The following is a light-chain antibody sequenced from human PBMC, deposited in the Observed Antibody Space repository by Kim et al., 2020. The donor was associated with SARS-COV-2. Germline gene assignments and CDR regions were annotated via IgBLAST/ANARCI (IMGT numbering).Light chain of an antibody. V-gene: IGKV1-5*01. CDR2: DAS. CDR3: QQYDTDPNT. Sequence: SASIGDRVTITCRASQSISSWLAWYQQKPGKAPNLLLYDASSLESGVPSRFSGRGSGTEFTLTISSLQPDDFATYYCQQYDTDPNTFGQGTKLEI. J-gene: IGKJ2*01. CDR1: QSISSW.